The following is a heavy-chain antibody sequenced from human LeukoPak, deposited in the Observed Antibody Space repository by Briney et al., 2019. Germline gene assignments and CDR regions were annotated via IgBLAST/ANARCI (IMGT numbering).Heavy chain of an antibody. Sequence: GASVKVSCKASGYSFTSHYMHWVRQAPGQGLEWMGLINPSGSSTLYAQKFQGRVTMTRNTSISTAYMELSSLKSEDTAVYYCARALRYCSTTSCQYYFDYWGQGTLVTVSS. CDR1: GYSFTSHY. CDR2: INPSGSST. D-gene: IGHD2-2*01. CDR3: ARALRYCSTTSCQYYFDY. V-gene: IGHV1-46*01. J-gene: IGHJ4*02.